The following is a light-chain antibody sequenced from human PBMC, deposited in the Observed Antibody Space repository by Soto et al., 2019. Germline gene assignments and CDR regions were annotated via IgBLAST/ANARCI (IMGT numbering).Light chain of an antibody. CDR3: SSYAGSSNV. V-gene: IGLV2-8*01. J-gene: IGLJ1*01. CDR2: EVN. CDR1: SSDVGGYNY. Sequence: LTQPPSASGSPGQSVAISCTGTSSDVGGYNYVSWYQQHPGKAPKLMIYEVNKRPSGVPDRFSGSKSGNTASLTVSGLQAEDEAEYYCSSYAGSSNVFGTGTKVTVL.